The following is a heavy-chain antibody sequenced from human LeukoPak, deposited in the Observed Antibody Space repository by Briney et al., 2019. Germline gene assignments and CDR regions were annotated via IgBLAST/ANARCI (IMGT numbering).Heavy chain of an antibody. CDR2: INPSSGGT. V-gene: IGHV1-2*02. J-gene: IGHJ4*02. CDR3: AKDAYYSIYYFDY. D-gene: IGHD4-11*01. Sequence: ASVKVSCKASGYTFTGYYIHWVRQAPGQGLEWMGWINPSSGGTNYAQKFQGRVTMTRDTSINTAYMELSRLRSDDTAVYYCAKDAYYSIYYFDYWGQGTLVTVSS. CDR1: GYTFTGYY.